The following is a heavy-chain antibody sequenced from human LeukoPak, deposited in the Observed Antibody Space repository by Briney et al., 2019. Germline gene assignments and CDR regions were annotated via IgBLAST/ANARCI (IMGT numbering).Heavy chain of an antibody. Sequence: GGSLILSCAASGLTFSTFGMHWVRQAPGKGLEWVAFIRFDGSNRYYAESLKGRFTISRDNSKNTLYLQMNSLRAEDTAIYFRAKGGYYFDYWGQGALVIVSS. CDR2: IRFDGSNR. V-gene: IGHV3-30*02. CDR3: AKGGYYFDY. J-gene: IGHJ4*02. CDR1: GLTFSTFG.